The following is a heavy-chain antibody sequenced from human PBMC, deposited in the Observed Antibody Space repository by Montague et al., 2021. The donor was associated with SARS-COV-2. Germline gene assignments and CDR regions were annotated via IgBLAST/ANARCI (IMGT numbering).Heavy chain of an antibody. Sequence: SETLSLTCAISGGSFSNYYWSWIRQPPGKGLEWIGEVNQSGTTIYNPSVKSGVTISEDTSKNQFYLRLNSVTAADTAVYYCARARRPAVVPGAGPAGRAFDIWGQGTMVTVSS. CDR3: ARARRPAVVPGAGPAGRAFDI. J-gene: IGHJ3*02. CDR2: VNQSGTT. D-gene: IGHD2-2*01. V-gene: IGHV4-34*01. CDR1: GGSFSNYY.